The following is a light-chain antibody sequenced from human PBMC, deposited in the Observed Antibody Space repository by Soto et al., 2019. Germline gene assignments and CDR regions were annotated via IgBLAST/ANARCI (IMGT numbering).Light chain of an antibody. CDR3: SSYTSSSTLP. CDR1: SSDVGGYNY. CDR2: EVS. Sequence: QSALTQPASVSGSPGQSITISCTGTSSDVGGYNYVSWYQQHPGKAPNLMIYEVSNRPSGVSNRFSGSKSGNTASLTISGLQAEDEADYYCSSYTSSSTLPFGTGTKVTVL. J-gene: IGLJ1*01. V-gene: IGLV2-14*01.